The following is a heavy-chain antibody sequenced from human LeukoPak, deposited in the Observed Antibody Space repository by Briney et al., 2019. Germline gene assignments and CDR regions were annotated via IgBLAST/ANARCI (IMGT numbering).Heavy chain of an antibody. CDR3: ARDTFYSSGVYGLDV. D-gene: IGHD3-22*01. J-gene: IGHJ6*02. CDR1: GFTFSSYA. V-gene: IGHV3-30*04. CDR2: IYYDGSNK. Sequence: GGSLRLSCAASGFTFSSYAMHWVRQAPGKGLEWVAVIYYDGSNKYYADSVRGRFTISRDNSKNTLFLQMSSLRAEDTAVYYCARDTFYSSGVYGLDVWGQGTTVTVSS.